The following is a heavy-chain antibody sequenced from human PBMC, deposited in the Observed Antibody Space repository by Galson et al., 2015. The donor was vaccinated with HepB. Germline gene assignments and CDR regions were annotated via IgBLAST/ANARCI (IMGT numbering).Heavy chain of an antibody. J-gene: IGHJ5*02. V-gene: IGHV3-11*06. CDR3: ARDRPSGPTDR. CDR2: ISGGGSYT. CDR1: GFIFSDYH. D-gene: IGHD3-10*01. Sequence: SLRLSCAASGFIFSDYHMTWIRQAPGKGLEWVSYISGGGSYTKYADSVKGRFTISRDNAKNSLYLQMKSLRAEDTAVYYCARDRPSGPTDRWGQGTLVIVSS.